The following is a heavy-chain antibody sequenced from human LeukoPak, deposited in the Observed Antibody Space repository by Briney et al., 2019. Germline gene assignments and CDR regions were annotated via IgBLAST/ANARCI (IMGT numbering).Heavy chain of an antibody. D-gene: IGHD3-10*01. CDR1: GFTFSNYD. J-gene: IGHJ4*02. V-gene: IGHV3-13*01. Sequence: GGSLRLSCAASGFTFSNYDMHWVRQVTGKYLEWVSAIGTNGDTYYPGSVKGRFTISRENAKNSLYLQMNSLRAGDTAVYYCARAVAAARGVNYFDYWGQGTLVAVSS. CDR2: IGTNGDT. CDR3: ARAVAAARGVNYFDY.